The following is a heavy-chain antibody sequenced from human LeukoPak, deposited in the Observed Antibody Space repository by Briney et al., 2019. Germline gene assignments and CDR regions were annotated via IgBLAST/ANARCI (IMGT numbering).Heavy chain of an antibody. J-gene: IGHJ5*02. Sequence: GGSLRLSCAASGFTFSSYAMHWVRQAPGKGLEYVSAISSNGGSTYYANSVKGRFTISRDNSKNTLYLQMGSLRAEDMAVYCCARESRIAVAGVFWFDPWGQGTLVTVSS. CDR3: ARESRIAVAGVFWFDP. CDR1: GFTFSSYA. D-gene: IGHD6-19*01. CDR2: ISSNGGST. V-gene: IGHV3-64*01.